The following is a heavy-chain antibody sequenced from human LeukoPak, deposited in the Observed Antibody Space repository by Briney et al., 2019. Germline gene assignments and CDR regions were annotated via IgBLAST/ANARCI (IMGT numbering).Heavy chain of an antibody. J-gene: IGHJ6*03. D-gene: IGHD1-26*01. V-gene: IGHV1-69*02. CDR1: GGTFSSYT. CDR2: IIPILGIA. CDR3: ASGSYYYYYYMDV. Sequence: SVKVSCKASGGTFSSYTISWVRQAPGQGLEWMGRIIPILGIANYAQKFQGRVTITADRSTSTAYMELSSLRSEDTAVYYCASGSYYYYYYMDVWGKGTTVTVS.